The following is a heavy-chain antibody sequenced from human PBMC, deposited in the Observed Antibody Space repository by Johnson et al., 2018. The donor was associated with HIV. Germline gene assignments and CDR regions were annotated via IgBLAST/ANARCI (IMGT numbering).Heavy chain of an antibody. D-gene: IGHD3-16*02. J-gene: IGHJ3*02. CDR1: GFTFSSFG. CDR2: LSYDGSSK. Sequence: QVQLVESGGGVVQPGRSLRLSCAASGFTFSSFGMHWVRQAPGKGLEWVAVLSYDGSSKYYADSVKGRLTISRDNSKNTLYLQMNSLRAEDTALYYCARGGLGYQNIHDPFDIWGQGTMVTVSS. V-gene: IGHV3-30*19. CDR3: ARGGLGYQNIHDPFDI.